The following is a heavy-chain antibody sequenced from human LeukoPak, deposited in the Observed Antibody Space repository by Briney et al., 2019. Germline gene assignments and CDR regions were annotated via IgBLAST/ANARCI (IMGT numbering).Heavy chain of an antibody. Sequence: SETLSLTCTVSGGSISSGDYFWSWIRQHPGKGLEWIGHIYYSGSTYYNPSLKSRVTISVDTSKNQFSLKLSSVTAADTAVYYCARHPEWEREAGSTWGQGTLVTVSS. D-gene: IGHD3-10*01. V-gene: IGHV4-61*08. CDR1: GGSISSGDYF. CDR3: ARHPEWEREAGST. CDR2: IYYSGST. J-gene: IGHJ5*02.